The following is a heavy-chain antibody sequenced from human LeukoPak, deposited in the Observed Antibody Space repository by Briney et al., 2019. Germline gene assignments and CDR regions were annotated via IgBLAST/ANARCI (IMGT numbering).Heavy chain of an antibody. CDR1: GYSFTSYW. CDR3: ARVGGQQLNPDAFDI. V-gene: IGHV5-51*01. CDR2: IYPGDSDT. D-gene: IGHD6-13*01. Sequence: GESLKISCMGSGYSFTSYWIGWVRQMPGKGLEWMGIIYPGDSDTRYSPSFQGQVTISADKSISTAYLQWSSLKASDTAMYYCARVGGQQLNPDAFDIWGQGTMVTVSS. J-gene: IGHJ3*02.